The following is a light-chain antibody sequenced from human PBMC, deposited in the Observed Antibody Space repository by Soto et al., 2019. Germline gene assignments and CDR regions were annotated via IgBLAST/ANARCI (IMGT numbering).Light chain of an antibody. CDR1: QGISSC. CDR2: SAY. Sequence: DIQMTQSPSSVSASVGDRVTITCRASQGISSCLAWYQQKPGKAPKLVIYSAYRWQSGVPSRFSGSGSGTDFTLTISSLQPEDFATYYCQQANSFPLTFGGGNKVEIK. CDR3: QQANSFPLT. V-gene: IGKV1D-12*01. J-gene: IGKJ4*01.